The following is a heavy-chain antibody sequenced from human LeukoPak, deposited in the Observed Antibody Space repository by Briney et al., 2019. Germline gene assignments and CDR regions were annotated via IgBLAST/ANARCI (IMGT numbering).Heavy chain of an antibody. J-gene: IGHJ4*02. CDR2: IKQNGSEK. CDR3: ARSIAVAGTNFDY. Sequence: GRSLRLSCAASGFTFSSYWMSWVRQAPGKGLEWVANIKQNGSEKYYVDSVKGRFTISRDNAKNSLYLQMNSLRAEDTAVYYCARSIAVAGTNFDYWGQGTLVTVSS. V-gene: IGHV3-7*03. D-gene: IGHD6-19*01. CDR1: GFTFSSYW.